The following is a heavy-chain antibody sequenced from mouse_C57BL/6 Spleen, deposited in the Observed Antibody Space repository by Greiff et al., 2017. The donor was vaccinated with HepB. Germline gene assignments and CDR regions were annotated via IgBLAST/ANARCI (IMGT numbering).Heavy chain of an antibody. J-gene: IGHJ1*03. CDR2: INPNNGGT. V-gene: IGHV1-18*01. D-gene: IGHD3-2*02. Sequence: VQLKQSGPELVKPGASVKIPCKASGYTFTDYNMDWVKQSHGKSLEWIGDINPNNGGTIYNQKFKGKATLTVDKSSSTAYMELRSLTSEDTAVYYCARRGYAYWYFDVWGTGTTVTVSS. CDR1: GYTFTDYN. CDR3: ARRGYAYWYFDV.